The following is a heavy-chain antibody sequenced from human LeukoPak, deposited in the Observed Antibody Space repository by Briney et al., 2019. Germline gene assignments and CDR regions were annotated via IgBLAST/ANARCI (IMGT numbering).Heavy chain of an antibody. CDR3: ARDGHFSPYFDY. V-gene: IGHV4-39*07. CDR1: GDSMINNNYF. CDR2: ISYRGTT. J-gene: IGHJ4*02. D-gene: IGHD2/OR15-2a*01. Sequence: SETLSLICTVSGDSMINNNYFWDWIRQPPGKGLEWIGSISYRGTTYYNPSLKSRVTISVDTSKNQFFLNLTSVTAADTAVYYCARDGHFSPYFDYWGQGTLVTVSS.